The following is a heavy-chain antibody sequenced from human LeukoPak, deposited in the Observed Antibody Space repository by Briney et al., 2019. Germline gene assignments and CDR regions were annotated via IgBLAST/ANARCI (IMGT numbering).Heavy chain of an antibody. CDR1: GFTFNSYA. CDR2: ISGSGGST. CDR3: AKDSRYSGNYKAFDI. D-gene: IGHD5-12*01. V-gene: IGHV3-23*01. J-gene: IGHJ3*02. Sequence: PGGSLRLSCAASGFTFNSYAMSWVRQAPGKGLEWVSGISGSGGSTNYADSVKGRFTISRDNSKNTLYLQMNSLRAEDTAVYYWAKDSRYSGNYKAFDIWGQGKMVTVSS.